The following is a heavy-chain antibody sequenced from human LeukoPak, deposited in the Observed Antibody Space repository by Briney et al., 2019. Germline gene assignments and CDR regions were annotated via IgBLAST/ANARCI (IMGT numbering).Heavy chain of an antibody. CDR3: AKDRFKYYFDY. J-gene: IGHJ4*02. Sequence: GGSLRLSCAAPGFTFSSYAMSCVRQAPGKGLEWVSAISGSGGITYYADSVKGRFTISRDNSKNTLYLQMHSLSAEDTAVYYCAKDRFKYYFDYWGQGTLVTVSS. CDR1: GFTFSSYA. D-gene: IGHD3-3*01. CDR2: ISGSGGIT. V-gene: IGHV3-23*01.